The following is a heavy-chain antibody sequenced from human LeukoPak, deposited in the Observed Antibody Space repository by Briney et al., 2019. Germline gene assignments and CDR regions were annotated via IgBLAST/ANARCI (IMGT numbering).Heavy chain of an antibody. CDR1: GFTFGSYW. CDR3: AREGRGLRSPQFGESPRFDS. J-gene: IGHJ4*02. CDR2: IKKDGSEK. V-gene: IGHV3-7*04. Sequence: GGSLRLSCAASGFTFGSYWMSWVRLTLGKGLEWVANIKKDGSEKYYMDSVKGRFTISRDDAKNSLYLQMNSLRAEDTAVYYCAREGRGLRSPQFGESPRFDSWGQGTLVTVSS. D-gene: IGHD3-10*01.